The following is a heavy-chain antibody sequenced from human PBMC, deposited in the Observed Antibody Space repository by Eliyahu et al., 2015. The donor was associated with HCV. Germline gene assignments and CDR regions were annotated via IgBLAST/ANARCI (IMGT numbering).Heavy chain of an antibody. V-gene: IGHV3-74*01. CDR3: AKVISSWSLHDGFDI. J-gene: IGHJ3*02. CDR1: GFTFSTYW. Sequence: EVQLVESGGGLVQPGGSLRLSCAASGFTFSTYWXHWVRQAPGKGLVWVSRINSDGSSTNYADSVKGRFTISRDNAKNTLYLQMNSLRAEDTAVYYCAKVISSWSLHDGFDIWGQGTMVTVSS. D-gene: IGHD6-13*01. CDR2: INSDGSST.